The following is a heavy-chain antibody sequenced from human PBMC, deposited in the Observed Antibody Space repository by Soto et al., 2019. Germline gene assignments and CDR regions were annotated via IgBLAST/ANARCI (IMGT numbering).Heavy chain of an antibody. CDR1: GFTFSSYS. Sequence: PGGSLRLSCIVSGFTFSSYSMVWVRQAPGKGLEWVSYIFVSSTIIYYADSVKGRFTVSRDNAQNSLFLLMNSLRAEDTAVYYCARDKDWAFDYWGQGTLVTVSS. D-gene: IGHD3-9*01. J-gene: IGHJ4*02. CDR3: ARDKDWAFDY. V-gene: IGHV3-48*04. CDR2: IFVSSTII.